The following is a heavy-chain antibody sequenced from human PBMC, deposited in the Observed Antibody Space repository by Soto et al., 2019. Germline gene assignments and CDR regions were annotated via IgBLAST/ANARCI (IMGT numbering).Heavy chain of an antibody. CDR3: ARDLGSGYDPGDY. D-gene: IGHD5-12*01. V-gene: IGHV1-69*06. CDR2: IIPIFGTT. Sequence: GASVKVSCKTSGDIFSGYSISWVRQAPGQGLEWMGGIIPIFGTTNYAQRFHGRVTITADKSTSTVYMELYSLKSEDTAVYYCARDLGSGYDPGDYWGQETLVTVSS. CDR1: GDIFSGYS. J-gene: IGHJ4*02.